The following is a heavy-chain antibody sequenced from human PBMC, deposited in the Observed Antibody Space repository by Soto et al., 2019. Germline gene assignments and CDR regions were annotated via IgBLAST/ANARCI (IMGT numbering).Heavy chain of an antibody. J-gene: IGHJ4*02. D-gene: IGHD6-13*01. CDR3: ARVRFEQQMSHFDY. CDR2: IYYSGST. CDR1: GGSISSGGYY. Sequence: SETLSLTCTVSGGSISSGGYYWSWIRQHPGKGLEWIGYIYYSGSTYYNPSLKSRITINPDTSKNQFSLQLNSVTPEDTAVYYCARVRFEQQMSHFDYWGQGILVTVSS. V-gene: IGHV4-30-4*08.